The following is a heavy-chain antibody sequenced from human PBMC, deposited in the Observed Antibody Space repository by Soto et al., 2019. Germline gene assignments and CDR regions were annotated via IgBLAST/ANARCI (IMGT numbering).Heavy chain of an antibody. V-gene: IGHV1-24*01. CDR3: ATDQTMSIAAAGNNFQH. CDR1: GYTLTELS. Sequence: AAPVQVSCKVSGYTLTELSMHWGRQAPGKGLEWMGGFDPEDGETIYAQKFQGRVTMTEDTSTDTAYMELSSLRSEDTAVYYCATDQTMSIAAAGNNFQHWGQGTLVTVSS. CDR2: FDPEDGET. D-gene: IGHD6-13*01. J-gene: IGHJ1*01.